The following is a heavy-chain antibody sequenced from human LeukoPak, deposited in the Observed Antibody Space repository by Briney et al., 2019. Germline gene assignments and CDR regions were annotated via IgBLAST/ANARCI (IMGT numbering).Heavy chain of an antibody. Sequence: GGSLRLSCTASGFTFSSYAMTWVRQAPGKGLECVSVISGIGTTTYYADSVKGRSTISRDNSKNTLFLQMNSLRVEDTATYYCTKKRTTSVTDWFDPWGQGTLVTVSS. J-gene: IGHJ5*02. D-gene: IGHD4-17*01. CDR3: TKKRTTSVTDWFDP. CDR2: ISGIGTTT. CDR1: GFTFSSYA. V-gene: IGHV3-23*01.